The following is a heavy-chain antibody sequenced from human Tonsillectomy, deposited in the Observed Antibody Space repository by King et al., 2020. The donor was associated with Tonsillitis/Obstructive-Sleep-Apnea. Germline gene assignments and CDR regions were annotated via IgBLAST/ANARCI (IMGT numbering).Heavy chain of an antibody. CDR2: ISHSGST. V-gene: IGHV4-34*01. J-gene: IGHJ6*02. CDR1: GGSFSGYY. Sequence: VQLQQWGAGLLKPSETLSLTCAVYGGSFSGYYWSWIRQPPGKGLEWIGEISHSGSTNYNPSLKSRVTISVDTSKNQFSLKLNSVTAADTAVYYCATFSCSGGSCYYYGMDVWGQGTTVTVSS. D-gene: IGHD2-15*01. CDR3: ATFSCSGGSCYYYGMDV.